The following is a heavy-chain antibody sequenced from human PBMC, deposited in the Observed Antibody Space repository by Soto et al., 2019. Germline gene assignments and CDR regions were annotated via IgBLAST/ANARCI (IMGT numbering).Heavy chain of an antibody. J-gene: IGHJ4*02. Sequence: ASVKVSCKASGYTFTSYGISWVRQAPGQGLEWMGWISAYNGNTNYAQKFQGRVTMTTDTSTSTAYMELRSLRSDDTAVYYCARFMTYYYDSSGYYASDWGQGTLVTVSS. V-gene: IGHV1-18*01. D-gene: IGHD3-22*01. CDR1: GYTFTSYG. CDR3: ARFMTYYYDSSGYYASD. CDR2: ISAYNGNT.